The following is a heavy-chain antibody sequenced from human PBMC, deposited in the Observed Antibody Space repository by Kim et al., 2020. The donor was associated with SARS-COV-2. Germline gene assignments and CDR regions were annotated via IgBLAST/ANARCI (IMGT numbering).Heavy chain of an antibody. CDR1: GFTFSSYA. V-gene: IGHV3-64*01. J-gene: IGHJ3*02. Sequence: GGSRRLSCAASGFTFSSYAMHWVRQAPGKGLEYVSAISSNGGSTYYANSVKGRFTISRDNSKNTLYLQMGSLRAEDMAVYYCARDLDIRSSSWYQGAFDIWGQGTMVTVSS. CDR2: ISSNGGST. CDR3: ARDLDIRSSSWYQGAFDI. D-gene: IGHD6-13*01.